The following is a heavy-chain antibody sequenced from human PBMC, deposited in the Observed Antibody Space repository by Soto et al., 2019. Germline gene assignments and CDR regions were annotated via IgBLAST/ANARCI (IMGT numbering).Heavy chain of an antibody. Sequence: SETLSLTCTVSGYSIRSSSHYWAWNRQPPGKGLEWIGGFYYSGSPYYNPSLKSRVTISVDRSKNQISLKLSSVTAAVTAEYYCARGNVVAIDNWGEGTQVTVSS. V-gene: IGHV4-39*07. J-gene: IGHJ4*02. CDR1: GYSIRSSSHY. CDR3: ARGNVVAIDN. CDR2: FYYSGSP. D-gene: IGHD2-21*01.